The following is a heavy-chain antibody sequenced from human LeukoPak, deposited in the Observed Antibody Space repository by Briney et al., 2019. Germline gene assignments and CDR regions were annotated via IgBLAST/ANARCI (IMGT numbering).Heavy chain of an antibody. CDR1: GYTFTGYY. J-gene: IGHJ3*02. Sequence: AASVKLSCKASGYTFTGYYMHWVRQAPGQGLKWMGWINPNSGGTNYAQKSQGRVTMTRDTSISTAYMELSRLRSDDTAVYYCAREEHQNDAFDIWGQGTLVTVSS. V-gene: IGHV1-2*02. CDR3: AREEHQNDAFDI. D-gene: IGHD1-26*01. CDR2: INPNSGGT.